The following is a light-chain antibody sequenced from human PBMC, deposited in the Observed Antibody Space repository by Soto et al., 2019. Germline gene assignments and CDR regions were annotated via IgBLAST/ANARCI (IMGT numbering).Light chain of an antibody. CDR2: EVR. CDR1: SSDVGDYNY. Sequence: QSALTHPASVSGSPGQSITISCTGTSSDVGDYNYVSWYQHHPGKAPKLIIYEVRNRPSGVPNRFSGAKSGNTASLTISGLQAEDEADYYCSSYRTGSAFYVFGSGTKVTVL. J-gene: IGLJ1*01. CDR3: SSYRTGSAFYV. V-gene: IGLV2-14*01.